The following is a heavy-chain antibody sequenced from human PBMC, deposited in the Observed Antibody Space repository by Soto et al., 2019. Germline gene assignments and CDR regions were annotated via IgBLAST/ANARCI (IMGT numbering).Heavy chain of an antibody. CDR3: ARDRSTYGGGGTGEVKENWFDP. CDR1: GGSISHYY. J-gene: IGHJ5*02. D-gene: IGHD2-8*01. V-gene: IGHV4-59*01. Sequence: LSLTCTVSGGSISHYYWSWIRQSPWKGLEWIGYAYYSGSTDYNPSLKSRVTMSVDTSKNQVSLKLNSVTTADTAVYYCARDRSTYGGGGTGEVKENWFDPWGPGTLVTVSS. CDR2: AYYSGST.